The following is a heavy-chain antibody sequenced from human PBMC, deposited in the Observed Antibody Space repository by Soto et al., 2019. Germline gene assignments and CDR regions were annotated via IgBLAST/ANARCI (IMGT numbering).Heavy chain of an antibody. J-gene: IGHJ4*02. Sequence: EVQLLESGGGLVQPGGSLRLSCAASGFTFSSSAMSWVRQAPGKGLEWVSGISGSGGSIFYADSVRGRFTISRDNSRNTLSLQMNSLRAEDTAVYYCAKDYRSGWHLDAFDYWGQGTLVTVSS. CDR2: ISGSGGSI. V-gene: IGHV3-23*01. CDR3: AKDYRSGWHLDAFDY. D-gene: IGHD6-19*01. CDR1: GFTFSSSA.